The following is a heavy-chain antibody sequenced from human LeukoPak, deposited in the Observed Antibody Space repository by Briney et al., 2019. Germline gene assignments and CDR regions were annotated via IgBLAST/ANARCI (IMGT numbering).Heavy chain of an antibody. CDR2: INTNTGNP. Sequence: GASVKVSCKASGYTFTSYAMNWVRQAPGQGLEWMGWINTNTGNPTYAQGFTGRFVFSLDTSVSTAYLQISSLKAEDTAVYYCARDGAKQWPPYYYYYYYMDVWGKGTTVTVSS. CDR3: ARDGAKQWPPYYYYYYYMDV. CDR1: GYTFTSYA. V-gene: IGHV7-4-1*02. J-gene: IGHJ6*03. D-gene: IGHD6-19*01.